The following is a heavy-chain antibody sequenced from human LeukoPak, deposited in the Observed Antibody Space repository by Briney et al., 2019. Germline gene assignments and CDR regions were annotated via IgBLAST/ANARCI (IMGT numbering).Heavy chain of an antibody. CDR2: ISSSGSTI. J-gene: IGHJ4*01. CDR1: GFTFSSYE. V-gene: IGHV3-48*03. D-gene: IGHD6-19*01. Sequence: GGSLRLSXAASGFTFSSYEMNWVRQAPGKGLEWVSYISSSGSTIYYADSVKGRFTISRDNAKNSLYLQMNSLRAEDTAVYYCATYSSGWYEAFDYWGQGTLVTVSS. CDR3: ATYSSGWYEAFDY.